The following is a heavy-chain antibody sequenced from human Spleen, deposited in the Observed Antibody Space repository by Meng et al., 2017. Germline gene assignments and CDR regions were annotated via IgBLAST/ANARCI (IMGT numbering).Heavy chain of an antibody. CDR1: GYTLTETS. V-gene: IGHV1-24*01. CDR3: TRESSRLHSITCSRTYSRVRIDY. J-gene: IGHJ4*02. D-gene: IGHD2/OR15-2a*01. CDR2: IDPEEDEI. Sequence: SVKVSCKVSGYTLTETSMHWVRQATGKGLEWMGGIDPEEDEILYAQKFKGRVTMTEDTSTDTADMGLSSQRSEDTAVYYCTRESSRLHSITCSRTYSRVRIDYWGQGTLVTVSS.